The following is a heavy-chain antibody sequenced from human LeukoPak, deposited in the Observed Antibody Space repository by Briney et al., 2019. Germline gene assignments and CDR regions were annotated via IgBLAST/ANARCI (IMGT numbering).Heavy chain of an antibody. V-gene: IGHV3-9*01. CDR1: GFTFSSYA. CDR2: ISWNSGSI. J-gene: IGHJ4*02. CDR3: AKGSVTGTADLDY. D-gene: IGHD6-19*01. Sequence: PGGSLRLSCAASGFTFSSYAMSWVRQAPGKGLEWVSGISWNSGSIGYADSVKGRFTISRDNAKNSLYLQMNSLRAEDTALYYCAKGSVTGTADLDYWGQGTLVTVSS.